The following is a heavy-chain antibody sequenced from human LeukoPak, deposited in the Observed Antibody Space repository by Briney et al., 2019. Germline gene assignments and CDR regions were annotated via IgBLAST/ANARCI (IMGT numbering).Heavy chain of an antibody. D-gene: IGHD6-19*01. Sequence: PGGSLRLSCAASGFTFSDYYMSWIRQAPGKGLEWVSYISSSSSSYTNSADSVKGRFTISRDNARESLYLQMNSLRADDTAVYYCVRGVGIAVAGIRFDYWGQGTLVTVSS. J-gene: IGHJ4*02. CDR3: VRGVGIAVAGIRFDY. CDR1: GFTFSDYY. CDR2: ISSSSSSYT. V-gene: IGHV3-11*06.